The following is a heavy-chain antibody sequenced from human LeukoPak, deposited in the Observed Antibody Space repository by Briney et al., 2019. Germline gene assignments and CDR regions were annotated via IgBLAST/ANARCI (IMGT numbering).Heavy chain of an antibody. Sequence: GGSLRLSCAVSGFTFSDTWVTWVRQAPGKGLEWVSAISGSGGSTYYADSVKGRFTISRDNSKNTLYLQMNSLRAEDTAVYYCAKDRRAGSYDYWGQGTLVTVSS. CDR3: AKDRRAGSYDY. CDR2: ISGSGGST. J-gene: IGHJ4*02. CDR1: GFTFSDTW. V-gene: IGHV3-23*01. D-gene: IGHD3-10*01.